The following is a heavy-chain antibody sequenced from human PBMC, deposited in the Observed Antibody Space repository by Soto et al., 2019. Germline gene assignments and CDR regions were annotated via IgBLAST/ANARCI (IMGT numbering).Heavy chain of an antibody. CDR2: IHYSGST. CDR1: GGSISNAGYY. CDR3: ARVNWEGYDSSGNYYYYGMDV. J-gene: IGHJ6*02. Sequence: SETLSLTCTVSGGSISNAGYYWSWIRHHPGKGLEWIGSIHYSGSTYYNPSLKSRVTISIDTSKNQFSLRLNYMTAADTAVYYCARVNWEGYDSSGNYYYYGMDVWGQGTTVTVSS. D-gene: IGHD3-22*01. V-gene: IGHV4-31*03.